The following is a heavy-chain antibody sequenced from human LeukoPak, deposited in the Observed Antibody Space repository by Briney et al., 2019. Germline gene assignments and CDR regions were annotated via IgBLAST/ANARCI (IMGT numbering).Heavy chain of an antibody. Sequence: GGSLRLSCAASGFIFSTYGMHWVRQAPGKGLEWVAFIRYDGSQKYYADSVQGRFTVSRDNSKNTLYLQMNSLRAEDTAMYYCARNYGSGSYESFDYWGQGTLVTVSS. D-gene: IGHD3-10*01. CDR2: IRYDGSQK. CDR3: ARNYGSGSYESFDY. V-gene: IGHV3-30*02. J-gene: IGHJ4*02. CDR1: GFIFSTYG.